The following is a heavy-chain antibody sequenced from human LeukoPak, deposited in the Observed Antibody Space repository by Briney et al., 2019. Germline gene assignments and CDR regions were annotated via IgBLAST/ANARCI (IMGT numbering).Heavy chain of an antibody. CDR3: AKEGVVLSHWAFDI. CDR1: GFIFSRYG. V-gene: IGHV3-30*02. D-gene: IGHD3-10*01. Sequence: GGSLRLSCAASGFIFSRYGMHWVRQAPGKGLEWVAFIRSDGSNKYYADSVKGRFTISRDNSKNTLYVYMNSLRAEDTAVYYCAKEGVVLSHWAFDIWGQGTMVTVSS. J-gene: IGHJ3*02. CDR2: IRSDGSNK.